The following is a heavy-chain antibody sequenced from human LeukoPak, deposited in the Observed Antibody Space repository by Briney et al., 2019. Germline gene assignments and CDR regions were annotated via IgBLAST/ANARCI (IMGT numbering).Heavy chain of an antibody. J-gene: IGHJ4*02. CDR1: GGSISSYY. Sequence: PSETLSLTCTVSGGSISSYYWSWIRQPAGKGLEWIGRIYTSGSTNYNSSLKSRVSMSVDTSKNQFSLKLTSVTAADTAVYFCARDGADVYGRAFDYWGQGTLVSVSS. CDR3: ARDGADVYGRAFDY. CDR2: IYTSGST. V-gene: IGHV4-4*07. D-gene: IGHD3-10*01.